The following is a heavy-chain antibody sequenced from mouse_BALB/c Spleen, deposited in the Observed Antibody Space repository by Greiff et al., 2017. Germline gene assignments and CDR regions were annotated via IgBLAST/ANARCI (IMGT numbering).Heavy chain of an antibody. V-gene: IGHV3-8*02. CDR2: ISYSGST. CDR3: ARSAYYDYDRGYAMDY. CDR1: GDSITSGY. Sequence: EVKLQQSGPSLVKPSQTLSLTCSVTGDSITSGYWNWIRKFPGNKLEYMGYISYSGSTYYNPSLKSRISITRDTSKNQYYLQLNSVTTEDTATYYCARSAYYDYDRGYAMDYWGQGTSVTVSS. J-gene: IGHJ4*01. D-gene: IGHD2-4*01.